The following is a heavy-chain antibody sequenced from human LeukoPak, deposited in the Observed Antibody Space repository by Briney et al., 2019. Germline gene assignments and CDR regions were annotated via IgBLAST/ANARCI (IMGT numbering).Heavy chain of an antibody. Sequence: PSETLSLTCAVYGGSFSGYYWSWIRQPPGKGLGWIGEINHSGSTNYNPSLKSRVTISVDTSKNQFSLKLSSVTAADTAVYYCTRGVAVAGKRRFDPWGQGTLVTVSS. CDR3: TRGVAVAGKRRFDP. CDR1: GGSFSGYY. V-gene: IGHV4-34*01. J-gene: IGHJ5*02. CDR2: INHSGST. D-gene: IGHD6-19*01.